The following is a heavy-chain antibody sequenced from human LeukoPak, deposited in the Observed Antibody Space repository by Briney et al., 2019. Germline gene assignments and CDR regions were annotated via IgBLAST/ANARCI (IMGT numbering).Heavy chain of an antibody. CDR3: AKRGVVIRVILVGFHREAYYFES. D-gene: IGHD3/OR15-3a*01. J-gene: IGHJ4*02. CDR1: GITLSNYG. V-gene: IGHV3-23*01. Sequence: GGSLRLSCAVSGITLSNYGMSWVRQAPGKGLGWVAGISESGGRTKYADSVKGRFTISRDNPKNTLYLQMNSMRAEDTDVYFCAKRGVVIRVILVGFHREAYYFESWGQGAMVTVSS. CDR2: ISESGGRT.